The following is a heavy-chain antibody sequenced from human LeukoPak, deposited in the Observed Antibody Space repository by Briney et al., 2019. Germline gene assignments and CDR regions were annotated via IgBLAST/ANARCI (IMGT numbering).Heavy chain of an antibody. V-gene: IGHV4-4*07. Sequence: SETLSLTCTVSGGSISSGYWSWIRQPAGKRLEWIGRIKSGGSTNYNPSLKSRVTMSVETSKNQSSLKLDSVTAADTAVYYCAGDTGQQPYPDYWGQGALVTVSS. CDR2: IKSGGST. J-gene: IGHJ4*02. D-gene: IGHD6-13*01. CDR3: AGDTGQQPYPDY. CDR1: GGSISSGY.